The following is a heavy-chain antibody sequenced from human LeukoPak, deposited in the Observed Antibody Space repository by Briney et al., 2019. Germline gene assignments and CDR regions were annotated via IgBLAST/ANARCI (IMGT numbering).Heavy chain of an antibody. V-gene: IGHV4-39*01. D-gene: IGHD3/OR15-3a*01. Sequence: PSETLSLTCTVPGGSISSSYYYWGWIRQPPGKGLEWIGSIYYSGSTYYNPSLKSRVTISVDTSKNQFSLKLRSVTAADTAVYYCAGHFGTWGQGTLVTVSS. J-gene: IGHJ4*02. CDR1: GGSISSSYYY. CDR3: AGHFGT. CDR2: IYYSGST.